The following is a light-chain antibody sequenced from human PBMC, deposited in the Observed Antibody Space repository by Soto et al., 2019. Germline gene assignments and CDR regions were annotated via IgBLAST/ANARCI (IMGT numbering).Light chain of an antibody. V-gene: IGKV3-15*01. CDR1: QSVSSN. J-gene: IGKJ4*01. CDR3: QQYNKWPLT. Sequence: EIVMTQSPATLSVSPGERATLSCRASQSVSSNLAWYQQKPGQAPRLLIHGASTRATGIPARFSGSGSGTEFTLTINSLQSEDFAVYYCQQYNKWPLTCGGGTKVEIK. CDR2: GAS.